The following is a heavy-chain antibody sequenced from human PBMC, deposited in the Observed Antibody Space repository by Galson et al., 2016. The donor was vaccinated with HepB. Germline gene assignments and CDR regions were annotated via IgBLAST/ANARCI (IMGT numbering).Heavy chain of an antibody. J-gene: IGHJ4*02. CDR3: ARSYGDYGFGPDY. CDR2: ITSGFSFI. CDR1: GFTFTTYS. D-gene: IGHD4-17*01. Sequence: SLRLSCAASGFTFTTYSMNWVRQAPGKGLEWVSSITSGFSFIYYADSVKGRFTISRDNAENSLYLQMNSLRDEDTAVHYCARSYGDYGFGPDYWGQGTLVTVSS. V-gene: IGHV3-21*01.